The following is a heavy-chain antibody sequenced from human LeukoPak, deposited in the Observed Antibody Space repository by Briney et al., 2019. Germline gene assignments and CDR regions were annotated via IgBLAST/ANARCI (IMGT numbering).Heavy chain of an antibody. CDR1: GYSISSGYY. Sequence: PSETLSLTCAVSGYSISSGYYWGGIRQPRGKGEEGIGSIYKSGSTYYNPSMKRRVTISVDTDKKQFSLKLSSVTAADTAVYYCARHKGHDFCNSQFGYWGQGTLVTVSS. V-gene: IGHV4-38-2*01. J-gene: IGHJ4*02. CDR2: IYKSGST. D-gene: IGHD3-3*01. CDR3: ARHKGHDFCNSQFGY.